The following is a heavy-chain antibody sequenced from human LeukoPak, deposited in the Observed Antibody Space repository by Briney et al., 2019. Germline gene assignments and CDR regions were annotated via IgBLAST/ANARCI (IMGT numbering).Heavy chain of an antibody. D-gene: IGHD2-21*02. CDR2: TYHSGST. CDR3: ARVRGMEVTANWYFDL. Sequence: SETLSLTCAVSGYSIRSGYYWGWIRRPPGKGREWIGITYHSGSTFYKPSLKSRVTISVDASKNQFSLKLTSATAADTAVYYCARVRGMEVTANWYFDLWGRGTLVTVSS. J-gene: IGHJ2*01. CDR1: GYSIRSGYY. V-gene: IGHV4-38-2*01.